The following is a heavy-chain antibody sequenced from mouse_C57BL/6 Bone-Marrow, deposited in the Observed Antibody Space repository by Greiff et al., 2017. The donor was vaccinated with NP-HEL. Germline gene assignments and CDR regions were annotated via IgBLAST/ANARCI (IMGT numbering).Heavy chain of an antibody. CDR1: GYTFTNYW. Sequence: QVQLKQSGAELVKPGASVKLSCKASGYTFTNYWMHWVKQRPGQGLEWIGMIHPNSGSTNYNEKLKSKATLTEDKSASTAYMQLSSLTSEDSAVYYCARYLDYWGQGTSVTVAS. CDR2: IHPNSGST. CDR3: ARYLDY. J-gene: IGHJ4*01. V-gene: IGHV1-64*01.